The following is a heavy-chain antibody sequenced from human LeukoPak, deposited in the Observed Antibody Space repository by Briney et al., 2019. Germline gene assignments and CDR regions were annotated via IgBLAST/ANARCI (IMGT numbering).Heavy chain of an antibody. Sequence: SQTLSLTCTVSGGSISSGDYYWSWIRQPPGKGLEWIGYIYYSGSTYYNPSLKSRVTISVDTSKNQFPLKLSSVTAADTAVYYCSRALLLRAFGYDCWGQGTLVTVSS. J-gene: IGHJ4*02. CDR2: IYYSGST. V-gene: IGHV4-30-4*08. CDR1: GGSISSGDYY. CDR3: SRALLLRAFGYDC. D-gene: IGHD3-22*01.